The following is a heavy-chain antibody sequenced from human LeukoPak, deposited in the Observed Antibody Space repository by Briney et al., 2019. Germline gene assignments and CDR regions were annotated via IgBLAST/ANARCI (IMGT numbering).Heavy chain of an antibody. V-gene: IGHV3-21*01. CDR2: ISGDSTDI. D-gene: IGHD3-22*01. CDR1: GFTFSNYA. CDR3: ARTGYYDRSGYDY. Sequence: GGSLRLSCAASGFTFSNYAMNWVRQAPGKGLEWVSSISGDSTDIYYAHSGRGRFTIYRDNAKNSLYLQVNSLRAEDTAIYYCARTGYYDRSGYDYWGQGTLVTVSS. J-gene: IGHJ4*02.